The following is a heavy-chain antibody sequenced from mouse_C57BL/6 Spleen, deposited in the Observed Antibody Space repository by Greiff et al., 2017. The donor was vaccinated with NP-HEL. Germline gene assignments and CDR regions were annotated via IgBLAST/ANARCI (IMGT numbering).Heavy chain of an antibody. Sequence: EVQLQQSGGGLVKPGGSLKLSCAASGFTFSDYGMHWVRQAPEKGLEWVAYISSGSSTIYYADTVKGRFTISRDNDKNTLFLQMTSLRSEDTAMYYCARSPGSSPYYFDYWGQGTTLTVSS. D-gene: IGHD1-1*01. V-gene: IGHV5-17*01. CDR1: GFTFSDYG. J-gene: IGHJ2*01. CDR2: ISSGSSTI. CDR3: ARSPGSSPYYFDY.